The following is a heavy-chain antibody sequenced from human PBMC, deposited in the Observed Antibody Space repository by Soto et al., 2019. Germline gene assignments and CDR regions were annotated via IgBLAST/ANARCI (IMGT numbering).Heavy chain of an antibody. V-gene: IGHV4-34*01. J-gene: IGHJ6*02. CDR1: GGSFSGYD. D-gene: IGHD1-26*01. CDR2: INHSGST. Sequence: PSETLSLTCAVYGGSFSGYDWSWIRQPPGKGLEWIGEINHSGSTNYNPSLKSRVAISVDTSKNQFSLKLSSVTAADTAVYYCARGYSGSYPYYYYGMDVWGQGTTVTVSS. CDR3: ARGYSGSYPYYYYGMDV.